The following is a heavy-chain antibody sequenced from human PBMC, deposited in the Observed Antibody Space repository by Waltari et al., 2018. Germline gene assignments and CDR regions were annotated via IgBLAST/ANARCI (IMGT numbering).Heavy chain of an antibody. V-gene: IGHV4-4*02. CDR3: ARDKGYYYGSASYYYYYGMDV. Sequence: QVQLQESGPGLVTPSGTLSLTCAVSGGCISSSNWWSWVRQPAGNGPAWIGEIYHSESTNHNPSLKSQVTISVDKSENQFSLKLSSVTAADTAVYYCARDKGYYYGSASYYYYYGMDVWGQGTTVTVSS. CDR1: GGCISSSNW. D-gene: IGHD3-10*01. CDR2: IYHSEST. J-gene: IGHJ6*02.